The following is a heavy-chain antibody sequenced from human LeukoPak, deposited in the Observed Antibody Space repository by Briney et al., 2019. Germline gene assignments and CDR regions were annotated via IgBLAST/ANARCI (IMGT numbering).Heavy chain of an antibody. CDR2: IYTSGST. CDR3: ARSRLVTTQEIDY. V-gene: IGHV4-4*07. D-gene: IGHD3-9*01. Sequence: SETLSLTCTVSGGSINSYYWSWIRQPAGKGLEWIGRIYTSGSTNYNPSLKSRVTISVDTSKNQFSLKLSSVTAADTAVYYCARSRLVTTQEIDYWGQGTLVTVSS. J-gene: IGHJ4*02. CDR1: GGSINSYY.